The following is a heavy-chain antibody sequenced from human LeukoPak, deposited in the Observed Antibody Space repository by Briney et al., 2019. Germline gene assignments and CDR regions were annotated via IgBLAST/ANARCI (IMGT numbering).Heavy chain of an antibody. CDR2: ISSSSSYI. J-gene: IGHJ4*02. Sequence: GGSLRLSCAASGFTFSSYSMNWVRQAPGKGLEWVSSISSSSSYIYCADSVKGRFTISRDNAKNSLYLQMNSLRAEDTAVYYCARDGGSYLDFDYWGQGTLVTVSS. CDR1: GFTFSSYS. D-gene: IGHD1-26*01. CDR3: ARDGGSYLDFDY. V-gene: IGHV3-21*01.